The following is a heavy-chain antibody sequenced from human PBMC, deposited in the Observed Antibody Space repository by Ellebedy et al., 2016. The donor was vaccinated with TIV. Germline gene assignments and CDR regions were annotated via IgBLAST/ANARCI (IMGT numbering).Heavy chain of an antibody. D-gene: IGHD3-16*01. V-gene: IGHV3-48*04. Sequence: GESLKISCAASGFTFSSYGMNWVRQAPGKGLEWVSYISGSASVTAYADSVKGRFTISRDNARTSLYLQMNSLRVDETAMYYCARSYGARTSGPWGQGTLVTVSS. J-gene: IGHJ5*02. CDR1: GFTFSSYG. CDR2: ISGSASVT. CDR3: ARSYGARTSGP.